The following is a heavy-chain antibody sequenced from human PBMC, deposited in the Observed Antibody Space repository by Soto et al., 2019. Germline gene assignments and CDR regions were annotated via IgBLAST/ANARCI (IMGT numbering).Heavy chain of an antibody. J-gene: IGHJ5*02. CDR3: ARGINRNWFDP. CDR1: GYTLLGYA. CDR2: INAGNGNT. Sequence: ASVKFSCKAFGYTLLGYAMHWVRQAPGQRLEWMGWINAGNGNTKYSQKFQGRVTITRDTSASTAYMELSSLRSEDTAVYYCARGINRNWFDPWGQGTLVTVSS. V-gene: IGHV1-3*01.